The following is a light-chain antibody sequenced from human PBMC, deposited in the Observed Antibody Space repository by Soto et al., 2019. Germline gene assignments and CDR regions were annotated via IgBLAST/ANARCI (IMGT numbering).Light chain of an antibody. Sequence: DIPRTQSPSSLSASVGARVTITCRASQSISSYLNWYQQKPGNAPKLLISAESSLQSGVPSRFSGSGSGTDFTLTIRSLQHEDFATYYCQQPISCPITFGQGTRLAI. CDR2: AES. CDR3: QQPISCPIT. V-gene: IGKV1-39*01. J-gene: IGKJ5*01. CDR1: QSISSY.